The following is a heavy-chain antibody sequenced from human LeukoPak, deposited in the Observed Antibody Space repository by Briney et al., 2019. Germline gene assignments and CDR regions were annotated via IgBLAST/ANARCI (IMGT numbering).Heavy chain of an antibody. Sequence: ASVKVSCKASGGTFSSYAISWVRQAPGQGLEWMGGIIPILGTANYAQKFQGRVTITTDESTRTAYMELSSLRSEDTAVYYCARARYYYDSSGYYRSLTDYYYYMDVWGKGTTVTVSS. CDR1: GGTFSSYA. CDR2: IIPILGTA. J-gene: IGHJ6*03. D-gene: IGHD3-22*01. V-gene: IGHV1-69*05. CDR3: ARARYYYDSSGYYRSLTDYYYYMDV.